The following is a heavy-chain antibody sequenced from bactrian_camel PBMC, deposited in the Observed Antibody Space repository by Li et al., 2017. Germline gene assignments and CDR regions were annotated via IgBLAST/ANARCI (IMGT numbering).Heavy chain of an antibody. J-gene: IGHJ4*01. D-gene: IGHD6*01. V-gene: IGHV3S40*01. CDR2: IHSGGSTT. CDR1: GFTVSAYA. CDR3: ALDTRVNCWYKDIRFNY. Sequence: VQLVESGGGLVQPGGSLRISCAASGFTVSAYAMSWVRQAPGKGLEWISVIHSGGSTTFYADSAKGRFTLSRDDAKSAVYLQMYSLKPDDTAMYYCALDTRVNCWYKDIRFNYWGQGTQVTVS.